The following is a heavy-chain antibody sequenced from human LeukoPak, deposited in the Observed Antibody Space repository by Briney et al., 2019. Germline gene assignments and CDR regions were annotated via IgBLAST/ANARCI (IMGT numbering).Heavy chain of an antibody. CDR1: GYTFPSYG. J-gene: IGHJ5*02. D-gene: IGHD3-9*01. Sequence: ASVTVSCKASGYTFPSYGINWVRQAPGQGLEWMGWISTYHGNTNYAQKLQGRVTMTTDTSTTTAYMELRSLRSDDTAVYYCAREIYDILTGYYLDPWGQGTLVTVSS. CDR3: AREIYDILTGYYLDP. CDR2: ISTYHGNT. V-gene: IGHV1-18*01.